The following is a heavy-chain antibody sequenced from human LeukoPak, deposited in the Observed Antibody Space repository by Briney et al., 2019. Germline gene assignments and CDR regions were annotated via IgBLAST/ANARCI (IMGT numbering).Heavy chain of an antibody. CDR3: PATRDCDGNSGYTLFQD. D-gene: IGHD3-22*01. J-gene: IGHJ1*01. Sequence: SVKVSCKASGSTFSTYAINWVRQAPGQGLEWMGVIIPILGTSNYPQRFQGRVTIIADESSGTASMTLSSLRSEHSALYYFPATRDCDGNSGYTLFQDWRQGTMVSVSS. V-gene: IGHV1-69*01. CDR1: GSTFSTYA. CDR2: IIPILGTS.